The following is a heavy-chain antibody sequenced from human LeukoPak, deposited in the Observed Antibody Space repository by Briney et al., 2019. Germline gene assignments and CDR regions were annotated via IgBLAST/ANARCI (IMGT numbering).Heavy chain of an antibody. J-gene: IGHJ3*02. CDR3: ARESTSGNTRDDAFDI. D-gene: IGHD1-26*01. Sequence: GASVKVSCKASGGTFSSYAISWVRQAPGRGLEWMGGIIPIFGTANYAQKFQGRVTITADKSTSTAYMELSSLRSEDTAVYYCARESTSGNTRDDAFDIWGQGTMVTVSS. CDR1: GGTFSSYA. V-gene: IGHV1-69*06. CDR2: IIPIFGTA.